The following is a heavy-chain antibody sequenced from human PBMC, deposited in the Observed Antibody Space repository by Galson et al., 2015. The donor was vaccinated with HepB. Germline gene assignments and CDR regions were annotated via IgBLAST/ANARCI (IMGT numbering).Heavy chain of an antibody. CDR3: AKDQPGGSTYYFDY. D-gene: IGHD2-8*02. Sequence: SLRLSCAASGFTFSSYGMLWVRQAPGKGLEWVALISYDGNIKYYADSVRGRFTISRDSSKNTLYLQMNSLRAEDTAVYYCAKDQPGGSTYYFDYWGQGTLVTVSS. J-gene: IGHJ4*02. CDR2: ISYDGNIK. CDR1: GFTFSSYG. V-gene: IGHV3-30*18.